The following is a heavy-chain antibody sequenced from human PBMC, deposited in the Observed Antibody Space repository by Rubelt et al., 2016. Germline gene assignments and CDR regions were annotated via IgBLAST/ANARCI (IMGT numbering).Heavy chain of an antibody. CDR2: INHSGRP. CDR3: ARGRARAAAAPRRLWFDP. D-gene: IGHD6-13*01. Sequence: QVQLQQWGAGLLKPSETLSLTCAVYGGSFSGYYWSWIRQPPGKGLEWIGEINHSGRPNYNPSLKSRFTRSVDTAKNQVSMKRSSVTAADTAGYYCARGRARAAAAPRRLWFDPWGQGTLVTVSS. V-gene: IGHV4-34*01. J-gene: IGHJ5*02. CDR1: GGSFSGYY.